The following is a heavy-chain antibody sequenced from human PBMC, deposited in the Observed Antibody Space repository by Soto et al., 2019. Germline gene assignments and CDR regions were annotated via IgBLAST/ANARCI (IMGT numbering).Heavy chain of an antibody. Sequence: SETLSLTCTVSGGSISSYYWSWIRQPPGKGLEWIGYIYYSGSTNYNPSLKSRVTISVDTSKNQFSLKLSSVTAADTAVYYCARPPHYCYSGMDVWGQGTTVTVP. CDR1: GGSISSYY. CDR2: IYYSGST. V-gene: IGHV4-59*08. CDR3: ARPPHYCYSGMDV. J-gene: IGHJ6*02.